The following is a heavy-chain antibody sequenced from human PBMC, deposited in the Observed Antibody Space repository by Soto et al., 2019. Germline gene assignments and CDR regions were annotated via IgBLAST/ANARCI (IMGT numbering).Heavy chain of an antibody. J-gene: IGHJ5*02. CDR3: ARDEGITMVRGVIA. D-gene: IGHD3-10*01. CDR2: ISYDGSNK. CDR1: GFTFSSYA. V-gene: IGHV3-30-3*01. Sequence: QVQLVESGGGVVQPGRSLRLSCAASGFTFSSYAMQWVRQAPGKGLEWVAVISYDGSNKYYADSVKGRFTISRDNSKNTLYLQMNSLRAEDTAVYYCARDEGITMVRGVIAWGQGTLVTVSS.